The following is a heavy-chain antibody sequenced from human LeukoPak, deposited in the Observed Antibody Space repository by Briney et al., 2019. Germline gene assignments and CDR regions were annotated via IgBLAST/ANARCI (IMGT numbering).Heavy chain of an antibody. V-gene: IGHV4-34*01. Sequence: SETLSLTCEVYGGSFSGYYWSWIRQPPGKGLEWIGAINHSGSTNYDPSLKSRVTMSVDTSKNQFFLKLSSVTAADTAVYYCARGLDCSNTSCYGPVDYWGQGTLVTVSS. CDR2: INHSGST. CDR3: ARGLDCSNTSCYGPVDY. J-gene: IGHJ4*02. CDR1: GGSFSGYY. D-gene: IGHD2-2*01.